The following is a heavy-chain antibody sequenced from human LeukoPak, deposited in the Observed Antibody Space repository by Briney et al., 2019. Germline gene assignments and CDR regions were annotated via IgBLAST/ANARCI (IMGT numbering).Heavy chain of an antibody. Sequence: GASVKVSCKASGYIFSGYYMHWVRQAPGQGLEWMGWINPNSGDTNYAQKFQGRVTMTRDTSISTAYMELRSLRSDDTAVYYCARDGYRLSGYFYYMDVWGKGTTVTVSS. CDR3: ARDGYRLSGYFYYMDV. J-gene: IGHJ6*03. CDR1: GYIFSGYY. V-gene: IGHV1-2*02. D-gene: IGHD2-2*03. CDR2: INPNSGDT.